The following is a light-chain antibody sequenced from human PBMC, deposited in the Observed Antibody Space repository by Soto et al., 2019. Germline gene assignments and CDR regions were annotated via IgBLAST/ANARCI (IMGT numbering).Light chain of an antibody. Sequence: DIQMTQSPSSLSASVGDRVTITCRASQSITNWLAWYQQKPGKAPNLLIYQASTLQGGVPSRCSGNGSGTEFTLTISGLQPDDFATYYCQQFNTYPWTFGQGTKVEIK. V-gene: IGKV1-5*03. CDR2: QAS. J-gene: IGKJ1*01. CDR1: QSITNW. CDR3: QQFNTYPWT.